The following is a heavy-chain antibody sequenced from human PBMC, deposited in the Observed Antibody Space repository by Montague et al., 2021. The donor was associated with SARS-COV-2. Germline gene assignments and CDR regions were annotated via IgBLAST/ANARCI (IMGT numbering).Heavy chain of an antibody. CDR3: AREDRWNWFDP. CDR1: GGSISSDY. Sequence: SETLSLTCSVSGGSISSDYWSWIRQSPGKGLEWIGYIYYRGSTNYNPSLETRVTISVDPSKNQFSLKLSSVTAADTAVYYCAREDRWNWFDPWGQGTLVIVSS. D-gene: IGHD5-24*01. CDR2: IYYRGST. V-gene: IGHV4-59*01. J-gene: IGHJ5*02.